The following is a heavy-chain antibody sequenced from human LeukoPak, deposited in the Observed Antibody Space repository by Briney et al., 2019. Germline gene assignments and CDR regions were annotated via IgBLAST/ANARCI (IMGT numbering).Heavy chain of an antibody. D-gene: IGHD6-19*01. CDR3: ARGGGWGFDP. V-gene: IGHV1-46*01. Sequence: GASVKDSCKASGCIFTRYNRHWVRQAPGQGLEWMGIINPSGGRTSYAQKFQGRVNMTRDTSTSTVYMELSSLRSEDTDVYYCARGGGWGFDPWGQGTLVTVS. J-gene: IGHJ5*02. CDR1: GCIFTRYN. CDR2: INPSGGRT.